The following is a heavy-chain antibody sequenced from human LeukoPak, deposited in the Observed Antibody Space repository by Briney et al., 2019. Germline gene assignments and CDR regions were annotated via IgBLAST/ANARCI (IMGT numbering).Heavy chain of an antibody. Sequence: SVKLSCKASGATFTSYAISWVRQAPGQGLEWMGGFILIFGTATYAQKFQGRVTITADESTSTAYMEMSSLRSEDTAVYYCARVANSEELDYDILTGLSWFDPWGQGTLVTVSS. CDR3: ARVANSEELDYDILTGLSWFDP. J-gene: IGHJ5*02. V-gene: IGHV1-69*01. D-gene: IGHD3-9*01. CDR2: FILIFGTA. CDR1: GATFTSYA.